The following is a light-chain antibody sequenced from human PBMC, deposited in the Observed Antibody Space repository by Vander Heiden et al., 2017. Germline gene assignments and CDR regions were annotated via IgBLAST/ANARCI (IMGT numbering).Light chain of an antibody. CDR1: SSNIGNNA. V-gene: IGLV1-36*01. CDR3: AAWDDSLNGRV. Sequence: QSVLTHPPSVSEAPWQRVTISCSGSSSNIGNNAVNWYQQLPGQAPKLLFYSDDVLPSGVSDRFSGSKSGTSASLTISGLQSEDEADYYCAAWDDSLNGRVFGRGTKLTVL. CDR2: SDD. J-gene: IGLJ3*02.